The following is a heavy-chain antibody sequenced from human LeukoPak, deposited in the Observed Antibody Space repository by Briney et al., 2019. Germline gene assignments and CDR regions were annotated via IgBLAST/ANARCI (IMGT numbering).Heavy chain of an antibody. CDR1: GFTFSSYG. J-gene: IGHJ4*02. CDR3: AKEGYSYGNFDY. D-gene: IGHD5-18*01. V-gene: IGHV3-30*18. Sequence: GGSLRLSCAASGFTFSSYGMHWVRQAPGKGPEWVAVISYDGSNKYYADSVEGRFTISRDNSKNTLYLQMNSLRAEDTAVYYCAKEGYSYGNFDYWGQGTLVTVSS. CDR2: ISYDGSNK.